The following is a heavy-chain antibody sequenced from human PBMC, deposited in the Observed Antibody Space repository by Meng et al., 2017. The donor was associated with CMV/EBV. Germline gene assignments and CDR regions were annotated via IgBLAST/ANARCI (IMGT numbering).Heavy chain of an antibody. Sequence: ASVKVSCKASGYTFTSYGISWVRQAPGQGLEWMGWISAYNGNTNYAQKLQGRVTMTTDTSTSTAYMELRSLRSEDTAVYYCVFSVSPTFDYWGQGTLVTVSS. CDR3: VFSVSPTFDY. V-gene: IGHV1-18*01. J-gene: IGHJ4*02. CDR2: ISAYNGNT. CDR1: GYTFTSYG. D-gene: IGHD3-3*01.